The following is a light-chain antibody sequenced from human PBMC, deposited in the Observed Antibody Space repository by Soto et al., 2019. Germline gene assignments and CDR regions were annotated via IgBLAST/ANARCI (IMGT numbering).Light chain of an antibody. CDR2: WAS. V-gene: IGKV4-1*01. J-gene: IGKJ1*01. Sequence: DLVITHSPDSLAVSLGERATINCKSSQSVLYSPNNKNYLAWYQHKPGQPPKMLIYWASIRESGVPDRFSGSGSGTDFTLTISSLQSEDVAVYYCQQYYTNSWSFGQGTKVDI. CDR3: QQYYTNSWS. CDR1: QSVLYSPNNKNY.